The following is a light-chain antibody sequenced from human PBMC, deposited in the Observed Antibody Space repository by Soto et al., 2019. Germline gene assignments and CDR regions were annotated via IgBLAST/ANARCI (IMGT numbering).Light chain of an antibody. J-gene: IGKJ5*01. V-gene: IGKV3-15*01. CDR1: QSVGSN. CDR3: QQRYRWPPIT. CDR2: GAS. Sequence: EIVMTQSPATLSVSPGERVTLSCRARQSVGSNLAWYQQKPGQAPRLLIYGASTRATGIPARFSGSGSETEFTLTISSLQAEDSAVYYCQQRYRWPPITFGQGTRLEIK.